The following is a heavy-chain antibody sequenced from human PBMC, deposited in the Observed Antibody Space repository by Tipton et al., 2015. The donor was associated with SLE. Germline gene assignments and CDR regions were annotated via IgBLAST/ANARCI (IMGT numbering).Heavy chain of an antibody. V-gene: IGHV4-34*01. J-gene: IGHJ3*02. Sequence: LRLSCAVYGGSFSGYYWGWIRRPPGKGLEWIGSIYYSGSTYYNPSLKSRVTISVDTSKNQFSLELTSVTAADTAVYYCARGGYYYDSSGYWSDAFDIWGQGTMVTVSS. D-gene: IGHD3-22*01. CDR2: IYYSGST. CDR3: ARGGYYYDSSGYWSDAFDI. CDR1: GGSFSGYY.